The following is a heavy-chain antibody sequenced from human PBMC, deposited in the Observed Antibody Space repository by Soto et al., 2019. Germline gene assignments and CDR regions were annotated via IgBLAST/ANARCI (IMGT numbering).Heavy chain of an antibody. CDR3: ARYCNNATCYRWFDP. CDR1: DGSISSYY. CDR2: MYPSGST. Sequence: PSEPLSHTYSVSDGSISSYYWSWIRQPSGKGLEWIGRMYPSGSTNYNPSLKSRVTMSVDTSKNQFSLKLNSVTAADTAVYYCARYCNNATCYRWFDPWGQGTLVTVSS. V-gene: IGHV4-4*07. J-gene: IGHJ5*02. D-gene: IGHD2-2*01.